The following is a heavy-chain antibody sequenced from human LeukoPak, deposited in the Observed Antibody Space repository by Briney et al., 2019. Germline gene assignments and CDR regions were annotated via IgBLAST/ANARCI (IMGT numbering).Heavy chain of an antibody. D-gene: IGHD6-25*01. CDR1: GFTFSSYW. CDR3: ARAIGNGWAP. J-gene: IGHJ5*02. V-gene: IGHV3-7*04. Sequence: GGSLRLSCAASGFTFSSYWMHWVRQAPGKGLEWVANIKEDGSEKYYADSVKGRFSISRDNARNSLYLQMNSLRAEDTAVYYCARAIGNGWAPWGQGTLVTVSS. CDR2: IKEDGSEK.